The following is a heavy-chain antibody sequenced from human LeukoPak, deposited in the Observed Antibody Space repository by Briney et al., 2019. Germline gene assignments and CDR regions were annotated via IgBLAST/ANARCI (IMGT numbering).Heavy chain of an antibody. J-gene: IGHJ2*01. CDR3: AKSFELFNGYSSSWYLDWYFDL. D-gene: IGHD6-13*01. Sequence: PGGSLRLSCAASGFTFSSYGMHWVRQAPGKGLEWVAVISYDGSNKYYADSVKGRFTISRDNSKNTLYLQMNSLRAEDTAVYYCAKSFELFNGYSSSWYLDWYFDLWGRGTLVTVSS. V-gene: IGHV3-30*18. CDR1: GFTFSSYG. CDR2: ISYDGSNK.